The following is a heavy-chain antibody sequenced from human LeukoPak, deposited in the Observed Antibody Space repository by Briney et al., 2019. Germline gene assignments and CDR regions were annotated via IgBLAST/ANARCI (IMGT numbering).Heavy chain of an antibody. CDR3: AREYSGYGMDV. CDR1: GGTFSSYA. J-gene: IGHJ6*02. CDR2: IIPIFGTA. V-gene: IGHV1-69*13. Sequence: ASVKVSCKASGGTFSSYAVNWVRQAPGQGLEWMGGIIPIFGTANYAQKFQGRVTITADESTSTAYMELSSLRSEDTAVYYCAREYSGYGMDVWSQGTTVTVSS. D-gene: IGHD5-12*01.